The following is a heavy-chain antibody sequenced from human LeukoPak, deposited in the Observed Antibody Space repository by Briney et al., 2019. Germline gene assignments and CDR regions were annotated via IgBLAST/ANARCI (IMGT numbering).Heavy chain of an antibody. V-gene: IGHV3-66*01. CDR2: IYSGGST. J-gene: IGHJ3*02. D-gene: IGHD6-6*01. CDR1: GFTFSSYW. Sequence: PGGSLRLSCVDSGFTFSSYWMSWVRQAPGKGLEWVSIIYSGGSTYYADSVKGRFTISRDNSKNTLYLQMNSLRAEDTAVYYCASRVAARDDDAFDIWGQGTMVTVSS. CDR3: ASRVAARDDDAFDI.